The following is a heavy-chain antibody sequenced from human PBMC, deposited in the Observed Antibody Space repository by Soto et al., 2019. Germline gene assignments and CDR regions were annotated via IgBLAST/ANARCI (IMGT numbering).Heavy chain of an antibody. J-gene: IGHJ6*02. V-gene: IGHV1-69*13. D-gene: IGHD2-15*01. CDR3: ARVEYCSGGSCWYYYGMDV. CDR2: IIPMFGTA. Sequence: EASVKVSCKASGGTFSSYAFSWVRQAPGQGLEWMGGIIPMFGTANYAQKFQGRVTITADESTSTVYMELSSLRSEDTAVYYCARVEYCSGGSCWYYYGMDVWGQGTTVTVSS. CDR1: GGTFSSYA.